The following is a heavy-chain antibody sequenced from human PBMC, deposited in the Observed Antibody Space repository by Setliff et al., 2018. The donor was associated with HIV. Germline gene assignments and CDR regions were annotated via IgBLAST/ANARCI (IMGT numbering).Heavy chain of an antibody. J-gene: IGHJ3*02. V-gene: IGHV4-59*08. CDR1: GGSISSHY. Sequence: PSETLSLTCTVSGGSISSHYWNWIRQPPGKGLEWIGYIHYSGSINYNPSLESRVTISVDTSKNQFSLKLSSVTAADTAVYYCARSDSGYRSSWAPFDIWGQGTMVT. CDR3: ARSDSGYRSSWAPFDI. CDR2: IHYSGSI. D-gene: IGHD6-13*01.